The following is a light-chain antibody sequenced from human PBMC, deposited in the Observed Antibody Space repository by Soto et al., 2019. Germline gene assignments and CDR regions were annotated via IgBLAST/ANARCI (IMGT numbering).Light chain of an antibody. J-gene: IGKJ4*01. CDR1: QSVLYSSNNKNY. CDR3: XXYYSTPLT. Sequence: DIVMTQSPDSLAVSLGERATINCKSSQSVLYSSNNKNYLAWYQQKPGQPPKLLIYWASTQESGVPDRFSGXXPGXXXXXXXXXLQAXDVXXXXXXXYYSTPLTFGGGTKVEIK. CDR2: WAS. V-gene: IGKV4-1*01.